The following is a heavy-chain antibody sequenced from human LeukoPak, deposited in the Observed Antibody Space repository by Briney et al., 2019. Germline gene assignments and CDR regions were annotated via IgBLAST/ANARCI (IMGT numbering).Heavy chain of an antibody. D-gene: IGHD6-13*01. CDR3: ARGQYSSSWPHFDY. V-gene: IGHV1-2*02. J-gene: IGHJ4*02. CDR1: GYTFTSYY. Sequence: ASVKVSCKASGYTFTSYYMHWVRQAPGQGLEWMGWINPNSGGTNYAQKFQGRVTMTRDTSISTAYMELSRLRSDDTAVYYCARGQYSSSWPHFDYWGQGTLVTVSS. CDR2: INPNSGGT.